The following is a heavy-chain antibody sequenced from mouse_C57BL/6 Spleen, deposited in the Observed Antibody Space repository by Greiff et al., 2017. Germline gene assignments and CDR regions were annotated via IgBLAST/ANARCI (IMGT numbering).Heavy chain of an antibody. CDR2: IDPSDSYT. J-gene: IGHJ4*01. D-gene: IGHD2-1*01. V-gene: IGHV1-59*01. Sequence: QVQLQQPGAELVRPGTSVKLSCKASGYTFTSYWMHWVKQRPGQGLEWIGVIDPSDSYTNYNQKFKGKATLTVDTSSSTAYMQLSSLTSEDSAVYYCARSVYGNLYAMDDWGQGTSVTVSS. CDR3: ARSVYGNLYAMDD. CDR1: GYTFTSYW.